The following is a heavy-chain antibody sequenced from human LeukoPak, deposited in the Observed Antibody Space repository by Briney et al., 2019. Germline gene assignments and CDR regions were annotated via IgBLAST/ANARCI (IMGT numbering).Heavy chain of an antibody. CDR2: IYYSGST. CDR1: GGSISSSSYY. Sequence: SETLSLTCTVSGGSISSSSYYWGWIRQPPGKGLEWIGSIYYSGSTYYNPSLKSRVTISVDTSKNQFSLKLSSVTAADTAVYYCARRYYDFWSGYYDYWGQGALVTVSS. D-gene: IGHD3-3*01. V-gene: IGHV4-39*01. CDR3: ARRYYDFWSGYYDY. J-gene: IGHJ4*02.